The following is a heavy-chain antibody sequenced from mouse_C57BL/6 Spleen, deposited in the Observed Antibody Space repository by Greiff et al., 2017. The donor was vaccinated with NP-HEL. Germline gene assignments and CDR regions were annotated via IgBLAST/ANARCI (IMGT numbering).Heavy chain of an antibody. D-gene: IGHD2-4*01. CDR2: ISDGGSYT. Sequence: DVKLVESGGGLVKPGGSLKLSCAASGFTFSSYAMSWVRQTPEKRLEWVATISDGGSYTYYPDNVKGRFTISRDNAKNNLYLQMSHLKSEDTAMYYCARDQAGYDYQFAYWGQGTLVTVSA. V-gene: IGHV5-4*01. CDR1: GFTFSSYA. J-gene: IGHJ3*01. CDR3: ARDQAGYDYQFAY.